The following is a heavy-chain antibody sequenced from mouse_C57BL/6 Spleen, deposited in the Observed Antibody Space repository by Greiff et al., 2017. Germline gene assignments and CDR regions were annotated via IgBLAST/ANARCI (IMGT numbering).Heavy chain of an antibody. CDR2: ILPGSGST. Sequence: QVQLQQSGAELMKPGASVKLSCKASGYTFTGYWIEWVKQRPGHGLEWIGEILPGSGSTNYTEKFKGKATFTADTSSNPAYMQLSSLTTEDSAIYDWARTGNYVGYYAMDYWGQGTSVTVSS. V-gene: IGHV1-9*01. CDR1: GYTFTGYW. D-gene: IGHD2-1*01. J-gene: IGHJ4*01. CDR3: ARTGNYVGYYAMDY.